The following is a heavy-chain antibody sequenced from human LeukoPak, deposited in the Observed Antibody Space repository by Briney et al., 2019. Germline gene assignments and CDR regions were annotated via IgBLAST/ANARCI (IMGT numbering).Heavy chain of an antibody. CDR3: ARGRDSIAARHFDY. CDR2: INHSGST. CDR1: GGSFSGYY. Sequence: PSETLSLTXAVYGGSFSGYYWSWIRQPPGKGLEWIGEINHSGSTNYNPSLKSRVTISVDTSKNQFSLKLSSVTAADTAVYYCARGRDSIAARHFDYWGQGTLVTVSS. D-gene: IGHD6-6*01. V-gene: IGHV4-34*01. J-gene: IGHJ4*02.